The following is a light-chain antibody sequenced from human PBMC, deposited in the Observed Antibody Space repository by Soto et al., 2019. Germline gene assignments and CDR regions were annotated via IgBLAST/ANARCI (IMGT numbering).Light chain of an antibody. CDR1: SSDVGGYNY. CDR3: TSYTSSSTWV. J-gene: IGLJ3*02. V-gene: IGLV2-14*01. Sequence: QSALTQSASVSGSPGQSITISCTGTSSDVGGYNYVSWYQQYPGKAPKLMIYEVSNRPSGVSSRFSGSKSGNTASLTISGLQAEDEADYYCTSYTSSSTWVFGGGTKVTVL. CDR2: EVS.